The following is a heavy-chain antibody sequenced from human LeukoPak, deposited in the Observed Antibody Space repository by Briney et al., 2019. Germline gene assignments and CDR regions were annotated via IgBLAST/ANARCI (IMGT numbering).Heavy chain of an antibody. D-gene: IGHD3-22*01. V-gene: IGHV3-21*01. CDR3: ARGGTYYYDSSGYYY. CDR1: GFTFRSYS. Sequence: GGSLRLSCAASGFTFRSYSMNWVRQAPGKGLEWVSSISSSSSYIYYADSVKGRFTISRDNAKNSLYLQMNSLRAEDTAVYYCARGGTYYYDSSGYYYWGQGTLVTVSS. J-gene: IGHJ4*02. CDR2: ISSSSSYI.